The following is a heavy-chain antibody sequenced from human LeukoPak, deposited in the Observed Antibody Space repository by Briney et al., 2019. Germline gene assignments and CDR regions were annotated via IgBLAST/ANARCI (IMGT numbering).Heavy chain of an antibody. CDR1: GYSISSGYY. J-gene: IGHJ6*02. CDR2: IYHSGST. V-gene: IGHV4-38-2*02. Sequence: PETLSLTCTVSGYSISSGYYWGWIRQPPGKGLEWIGSIYHSGSTYYNPSLKSRVTISVDTSKNQFSLKLSSVTAADTAVYYCARAGYCSSTSCYANGMDVWGQGTTVTVSS. D-gene: IGHD2-2*01. CDR3: ARAGYCSSTSCYANGMDV.